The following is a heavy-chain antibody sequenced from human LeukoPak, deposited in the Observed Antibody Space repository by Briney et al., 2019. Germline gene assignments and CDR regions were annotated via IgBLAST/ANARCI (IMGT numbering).Heavy chain of an antibody. CDR1: GFTVSSNY. CDR3: ARAQDYCSGGSCYGYFQH. Sequence: GGSLRLSCAASGFTVSSNYMTWVRQAPGKGLEWVSTLYNGGSPHYADSVKGRFTISSEKYKNTIFLQMNSLRAEDTAVYYCARAQDYCSGGSCYGYFQHWGQGSLVTVSS. CDR2: LYNGGSP. V-gene: IGHV3-53*01. J-gene: IGHJ1*01. D-gene: IGHD2-15*01.